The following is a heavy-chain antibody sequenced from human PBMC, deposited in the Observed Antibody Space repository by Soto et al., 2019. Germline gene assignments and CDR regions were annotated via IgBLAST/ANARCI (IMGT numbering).Heavy chain of an antibody. CDR2: INHNGST. Sequence: QVQLQQWGAGLLKPSETLSLTCAVYGGSFSDYSWTWIRQPPGKGLGWIGEINHNGSTNSNPSLKSLCTTSVDTSKNQCPLRVDSVTTADTDVDYGASGAVYGQGYNYDLWGQGTMVTVSS. CDR1: GGSFSDYS. J-gene: IGHJ5*02. V-gene: IGHV4-34*01. D-gene: IGHD5-12*01. CDR3: ASGAVYGQGYNYDL.